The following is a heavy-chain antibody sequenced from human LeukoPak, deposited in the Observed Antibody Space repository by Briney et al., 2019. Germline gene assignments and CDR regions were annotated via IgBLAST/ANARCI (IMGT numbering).Heavy chain of an antibody. J-gene: IGHJ4*02. CDR1: GGSISSYY. CDR3: ARHSPPVWFGESNPFDY. CDR2: IYYSGST. V-gene: IGHV4-59*08. D-gene: IGHD3-10*01. Sequence: PSETLSLTCTVSGGSISSYYWSWIRQPPGKGLEWIGYIYYSGSTNYNPSLKSRVTISVDTSKNQFSLKLSSVTAADTAVYYCARHSPPVWFGESNPFDYWGQGTLVTVSS.